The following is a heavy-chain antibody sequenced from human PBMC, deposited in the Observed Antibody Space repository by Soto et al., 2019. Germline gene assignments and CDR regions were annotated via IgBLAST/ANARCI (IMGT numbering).Heavy chain of an antibody. Sequence: PSAPLSLPGTFSGGSISSYYWSWIRQPPGKGLEWIGYIYYSGSTNYNPSLKRRVTISVDTSKNQCSLKLSSVTAADTAVYYCARGYLQYDFWSGYWDYFDYWGQGTRVTSPQ. CDR2: IYYSGST. J-gene: IGHJ4*02. D-gene: IGHD3-3*01. V-gene: IGHV4-59*01. CDR1: GGSISSYY. CDR3: ARGYLQYDFWSGYWDYFDY.